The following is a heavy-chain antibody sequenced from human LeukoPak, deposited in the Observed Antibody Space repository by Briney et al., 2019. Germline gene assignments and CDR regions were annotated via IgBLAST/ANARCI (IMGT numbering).Heavy chain of an antibody. V-gene: IGHV3-53*01. CDR2: IYSGGST. Sequence: GGSLRLSCAASGFTFSSNYMSWVRQAPGKGLEWVSGIYSGGSTYYADSVKGRITISRDNSKNTLYLQMNSLRAEDTAVYYCARRGCSGGSCYYYYYGMDVWGQGTTVTVSS. CDR3: ARRGCSGGSCYYYYYGMDV. D-gene: IGHD2-15*01. CDR1: GFTFSSNY. J-gene: IGHJ6*02.